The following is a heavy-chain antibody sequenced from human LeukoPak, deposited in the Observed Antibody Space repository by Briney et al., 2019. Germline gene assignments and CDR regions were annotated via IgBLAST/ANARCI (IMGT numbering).Heavy chain of an antibody. J-gene: IGHJ5*02. CDR2: IYYSGST. Sequence: SETLSLTCAVSGGSISSGGYSWSWIRQPPGKGLEWIGDIYYSGSTYYNPSPKSRVTIAVDTSKNQFSLKLSSVTAADTAVYYCARSGEKSSGSWFDPWGQGTLVTVSS. CDR3: ARSGEKSSGSWFDP. D-gene: IGHD6-25*01. CDR1: GGSISSGGYS. V-gene: IGHV4-31*11.